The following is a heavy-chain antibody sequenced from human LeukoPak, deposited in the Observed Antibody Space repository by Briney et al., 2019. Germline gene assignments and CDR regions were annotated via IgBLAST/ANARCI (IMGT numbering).Heavy chain of an antibody. CDR2: IYYSGNT. CDR1: DGSISSYY. V-gene: IGHV4-59*01. Sequence: PSETLSLTCTVSDGSISSYYWSWIRQPPGKGLEWIGYIYYSGNTNYNPSLKSRVTISVDTSKNQFSLKLSSVTAADTAVYYCAGTPNWFDPWGQGTLVTVSS. CDR3: AGTPNWFDP. J-gene: IGHJ5*02. D-gene: IGHD2-15*01.